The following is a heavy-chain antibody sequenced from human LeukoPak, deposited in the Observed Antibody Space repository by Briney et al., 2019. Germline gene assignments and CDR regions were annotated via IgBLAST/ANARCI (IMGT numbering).Heavy chain of an antibody. V-gene: IGHV3-48*01. J-gene: IGHJ6*02. CDR1: GFTFSSYS. Sequence: GGSLRLSCAASGFTFSSYSMNWVRQAPGKGLEWVSYISSSSTIYYADSVKGRFTISRDNAKNSLYLQMNSLRAEDTAVYYCARDESGSYSYYYGMDVWGQGTTVTVSS. D-gene: IGHD1-26*01. CDR2: ISSSSTI. CDR3: ARDESGSYSYYYGMDV.